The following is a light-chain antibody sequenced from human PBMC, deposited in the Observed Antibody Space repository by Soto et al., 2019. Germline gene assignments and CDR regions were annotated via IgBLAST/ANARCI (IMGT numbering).Light chain of an antibody. CDR1: SSNIGNKT. CDR2: SNN. V-gene: IGLV1-44*01. CDR3: AAWDDSLNGVV. Sequence: QSVLTQPPSASGTPGQRVTISCSGSSSNIGNKTVNWYQQLPGTAPKLLIYSNNQRPSGVPDRFSGSKSGTSASLVISGLQSEDEADYYCAAWDDSLNGVVFGGGTKLTVL. J-gene: IGLJ2*01.